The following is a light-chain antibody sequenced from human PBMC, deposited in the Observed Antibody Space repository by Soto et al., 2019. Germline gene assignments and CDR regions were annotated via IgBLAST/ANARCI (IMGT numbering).Light chain of an antibody. CDR1: SGHSSYA. V-gene: IGLV4-69*01. Sequence: QPVLTQSPSASASLGASVKLTCTLSSGHSSYAIAWHQQQPGKGPRYLMKLNSDGSHSKGDGIPDRFLGSSSGAERYLTISSLQSEDEADYYCQTWGTGIRVFGAGTKLTVL. CDR2: LNSDGSH. CDR3: QTWGTGIRV. J-gene: IGLJ1*01.